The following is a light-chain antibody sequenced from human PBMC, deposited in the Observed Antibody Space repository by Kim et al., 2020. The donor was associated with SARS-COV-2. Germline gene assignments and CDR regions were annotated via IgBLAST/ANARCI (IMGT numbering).Light chain of an antibody. Sequence: GDRVTITCRASQGISNFLAWYQQKAGKNPTLFIYAASTLQPGVQSRFSGSGSEPDFPFTISSSQPEDVVTYYCQKYNRAPLPSGGGTKV. V-gene: IGKV1-27*01. CDR3: QKYNRAPLP. J-gene: IGKJ4*01. CDR2: AAS. CDR1: QGISNF.